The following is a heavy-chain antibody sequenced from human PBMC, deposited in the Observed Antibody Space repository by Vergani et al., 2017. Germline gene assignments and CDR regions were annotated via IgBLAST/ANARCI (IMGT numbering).Heavy chain of an antibody. V-gene: IGHV3-30*18. CDR2: ISYDGSNK. CDR3: AKCDYSSGWYFGVAY. CDR1: GFTFSSYG. Sequence: QVQLVESGGGVVQPGRSLRLSCAASGFTFSSYGMHWVRQAPGKGLEWVAVISYDGSNKYYADSVKGRFTISRDNSKNTLYLQMNSLRAEDTAVYYCAKCDYSSGWYFGVAYWGQGTLVTVSS. J-gene: IGHJ4*02. D-gene: IGHD6-19*01.